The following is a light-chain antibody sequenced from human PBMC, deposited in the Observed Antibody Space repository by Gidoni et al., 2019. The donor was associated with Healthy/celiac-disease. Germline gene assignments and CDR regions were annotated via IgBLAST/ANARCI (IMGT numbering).Light chain of an antibody. CDR2: QDS. Sequence: SYELTQPPSVSLAPGQTASITCSGDKVGDKYACWYQQKPDPSPVLIIYQDSKRPSGIPERFSGSNSGNTATLTIRGTQAMDESDYYCHAWDSSIVVFGGGTKLTVL. CDR3: HAWDSSIVV. V-gene: IGLV3-1*01. CDR1: KVGDKY. J-gene: IGLJ2*01.